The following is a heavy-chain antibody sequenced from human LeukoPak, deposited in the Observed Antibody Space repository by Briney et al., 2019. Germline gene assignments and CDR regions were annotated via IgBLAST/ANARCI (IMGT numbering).Heavy chain of an antibody. CDR1: GFSVSGNY. D-gene: IGHD3-9*01. CDR2: IYSGDNT. V-gene: IGHV3-66*02. Sequence: PGGSLRLSCAASGFSVSGNYMTWVRQAPGKGLECASIIYSGDNTYYADSVKGRFTISRDNSKNTLYLQMNSLRAEDTAVYYCAKETEVGLLRYFDWLLYHGSGYFDYWGQGTLVTVSS. J-gene: IGHJ4*02. CDR3: AKETEVGLLRYFDWLLYHGSGYFDY.